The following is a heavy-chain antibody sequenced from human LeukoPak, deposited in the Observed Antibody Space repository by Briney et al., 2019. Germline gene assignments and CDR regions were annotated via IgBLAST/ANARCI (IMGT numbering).Heavy chain of an antibody. CDR3: ARGHYGSGIHQGAFDI. V-gene: IGHV3-30*03. CDR1: GFTFSNYG. D-gene: IGHD3-10*01. Sequence: GRSLRLSCAASGFTFSNYGMHWVRQAPGKGLEWVAVISYDGNNKNHADSVKGRFTISRDNSKNTVYLQMNSLRAEDTAVYYCARGHYGSGIHQGAFDIWGQGTIVTVSS. CDR2: ISYDGNNK. J-gene: IGHJ3*02.